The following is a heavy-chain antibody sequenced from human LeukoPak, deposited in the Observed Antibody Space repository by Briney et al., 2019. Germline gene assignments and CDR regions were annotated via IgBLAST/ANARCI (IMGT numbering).Heavy chain of an antibody. CDR2: IIPILGIT. Sequence: SVKVSCKASGDTFSSYTISWVRQAPGQGLEWMGRIIPILGITNYAQKFQGRVMITADKSTTTAYMELSSLRSEDTAVYYCAGGEWEPDLFDYWGQGTLVTVSS. CDR1: GDTFSSYT. J-gene: IGHJ4*02. V-gene: IGHV1-69*02. D-gene: IGHD1-26*01. CDR3: AGGEWEPDLFDY.